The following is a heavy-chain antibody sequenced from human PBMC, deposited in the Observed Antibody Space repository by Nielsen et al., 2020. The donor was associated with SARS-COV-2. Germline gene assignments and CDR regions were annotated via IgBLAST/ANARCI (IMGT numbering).Heavy chain of an antibody. Sequence: GESLKISCAASGFTFSICAMTWVRQAPGKGLEWVSVIYSGGSSTYYADSVKGRFTISRDNSKNTLYLQMNSLRAEDTAVYYCAKDGGATIALWYAFDIWGQGTMVTVSS. CDR3: AKDGGATIALWYAFDI. V-gene: IGHV3-23*03. J-gene: IGHJ3*02. CDR2: IYSGGSST. D-gene: IGHD5-12*01. CDR1: GFTFSICA.